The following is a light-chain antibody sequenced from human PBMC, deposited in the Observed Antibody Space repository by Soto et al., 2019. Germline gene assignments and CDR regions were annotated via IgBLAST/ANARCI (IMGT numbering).Light chain of an antibody. CDR2: DAS. J-gene: IGKJ1*01. CDR3: QQYNSYSWT. Sequence: DLQMTHSPSTLSASVGDRVTITCRASQSITIWLAWYQQKPGKAPKLLIFDASSLESGVPSRFSGSGSGTEFTLTISSLQPDDFATYYCQQYNSYSWTFGQGTKVDIK. V-gene: IGKV1-5*01. CDR1: QSITIW.